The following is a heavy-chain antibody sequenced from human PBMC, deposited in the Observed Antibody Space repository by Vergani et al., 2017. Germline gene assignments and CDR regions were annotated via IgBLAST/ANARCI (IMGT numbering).Heavy chain of an antibody. CDR2: ISSSGSTI. J-gene: IGHJ4*02. V-gene: IGHV3-48*03. CDR3: AADRGALTRQGRGLGY. Sequence: EVQLVESGGGLVQPGGSLRLSCAVSGFTFSSYEMNWVRQAPGKGLEWVAYISSSGSTIYYADSVKGRITISRDNAKNSLYLQMNSLRSEDTAVYYCAADRGALTRQGRGLGYWGQGTLVTVSS. CDR1: GFTFSSYE. D-gene: IGHD3-10*01.